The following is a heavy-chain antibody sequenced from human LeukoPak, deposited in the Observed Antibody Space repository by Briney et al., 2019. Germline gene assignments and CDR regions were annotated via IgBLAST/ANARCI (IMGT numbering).Heavy chain of an antibody. J-gene: IGHJ4*02. D-gene: IGHD1-26*01. CDR1: GGSITNSNW. V-gene: IGHV4-4*02. Sequence: SETLSLTCAVSGGSITNSNWWSWVRQPPGKGLEWIGEIFHSGSINYNSSLKSRVTISVDKSKDQFFLQLKSVSAADTAVYFCARGGSDEGATQFFDYWGQGILITVSA. CDR2: IFHSGSI. CDR3: ARGGSDEGATQFFDY.